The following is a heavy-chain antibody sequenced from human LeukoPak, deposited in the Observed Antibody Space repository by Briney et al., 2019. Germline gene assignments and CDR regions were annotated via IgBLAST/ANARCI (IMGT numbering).Heavy chain of an antibody. CDR1: GGSISSSSYY. Sequence: PSETLSLTCTVSGGSISSSSYYWGWIRQPPGKGLEWIGSIYHSGSTYYNPSLKSRVTISVDTSKNQFSLKLSSVTAADTAVYYCAKLMGYYDFWSGYSFDYWGQGTLVTVSS. CDR2: IYHSGST. V-gene: IGHV4-39*07. J-gene: IGHJ4*02. D-gene: IGHD3-3*01. CDR3: AKLMGYYDFWSGYSFDY.